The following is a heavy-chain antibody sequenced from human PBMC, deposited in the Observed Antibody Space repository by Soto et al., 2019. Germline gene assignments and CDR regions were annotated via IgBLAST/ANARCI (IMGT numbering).Heavy chain of an antibody. CDR3: SRWAASDDQGDYPVLDN. Sequence: EVQLVESGGGLVQPGGSLTLSCAASGYNFSASSMHWVRQASGKGLEWLGRIRSKANTYATAYAASVKGRFTISRDDSKATAYLQMNSLRTEDTAVYYCSRWAASDDQGDYPVLDNWGLGTLGIVSS. CDR1: GYNFSASS. CDR2: IRSKANTYAT. D-gene: IGHD4-17*01. J-gene: IGHJ4*02. V-gene: IGHV3-73*01.